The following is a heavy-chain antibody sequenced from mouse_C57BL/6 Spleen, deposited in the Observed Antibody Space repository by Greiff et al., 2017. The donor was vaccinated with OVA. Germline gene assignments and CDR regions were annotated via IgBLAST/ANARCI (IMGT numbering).Heavy chain of an antibody. CDR1: GFSLTSYG. D-gene: IGHD4-1*01. J-gene: IGHJ2*01. CDR3: ARNWDEGHYFDY. V-gene: IGHV2-2*01. CDR2: IWSGGST. Sequence: QVQLQQSGPGLVQPSQSLSITCTVSGFSLTSYGVHWVRQSPGKGLEWLGVIWSGGSTDYNAAFISRLSISKDNSKSQVFFKMNSLQADETAIYYCARNWDEGHYFDYWGQGTTLTVSS.